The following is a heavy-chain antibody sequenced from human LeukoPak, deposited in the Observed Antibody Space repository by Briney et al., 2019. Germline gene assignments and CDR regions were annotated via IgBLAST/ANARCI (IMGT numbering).Heavy chain of an antibody. V-gene: IGHV1-69*06. CDR2: IIPIFGTA. Sequence: SVKVSCKASGGTFSSYAISWVRQAPGQGLEWMGGIIPIFGTANYAQKFQGRVTITADKPTSTAYMELSSLRSEDTAVYYCAREESSGWYRGPNAFDIWGQGTMVTVSS. CDR1: GGTFSSYA. D-gene: IGHD6-19*01. J-gene: IGHJ3*02. CDR3: AREESSGWYRGPNAFDI.